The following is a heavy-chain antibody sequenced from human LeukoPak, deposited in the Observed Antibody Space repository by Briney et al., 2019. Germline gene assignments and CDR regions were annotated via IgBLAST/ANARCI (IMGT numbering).Heavy chain of an antibody. D-gene: IGHD3-10*01. J-gene: IGHJ6*03. CDR2: ISDHNGNT. CDR1: GYTFSRYG. V-gene: IGHV1-18*01. CDR3: ARKAFGSGSYHYYMDV. Sequence: ASVKVSCKASGYTFSRYGISWVRQAPGQGLEWMGWISDHNGNTDYALKLQGRVTLTTDTSASTAYMELRSLRSDDTAIYYCARKAFGSGSYHYYMDVWGKGTTVTISS.